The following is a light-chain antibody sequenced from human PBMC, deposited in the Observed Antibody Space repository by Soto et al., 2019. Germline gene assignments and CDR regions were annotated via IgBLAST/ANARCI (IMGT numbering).Light chain of an antibody. CDR1: QSVSSN. CDR3: QQYGSPWT. J-gene: IGKJ1*01. CDR2: GAS. Sequence: EIVMTQSPVTLSVSPGERATLSCRASQSVSSNLAWYQQKPGQAPRLLIYGASSRATGIPDRFSGSGSGTDFTLTISRLEPEDFAVYYCQQYGSPWTFGQGTKVDIK. V-gene: IGKV3-20*01.